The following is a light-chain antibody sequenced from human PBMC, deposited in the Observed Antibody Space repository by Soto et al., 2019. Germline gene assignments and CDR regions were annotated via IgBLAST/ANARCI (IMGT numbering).Light chain of an antibody. CDR2: DAS. V-gene: IGKV3-11*01. Sequence: EIVLTQSPATLSLSPGERATLSCRASQSVTNSLAWYQQKPGQAPRLLVYDASNRATGIPTRVSGSGSGTDFTLTISNLEPEEFAVYDGQQHISWPLTFGGGTKVDIK. CDR3: QQHISWPLT. CDR1: QSVTNS. J-gene: IGKJ4*01.